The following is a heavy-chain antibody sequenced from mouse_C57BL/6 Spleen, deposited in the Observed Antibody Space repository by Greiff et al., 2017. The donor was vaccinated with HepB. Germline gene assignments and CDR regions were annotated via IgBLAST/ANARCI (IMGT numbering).Heavy chain of an antibody. J-gene: IGHJ1*03. Sequence: EVMLVESGGGLVKPGGSLKLSCAASGFTFSSYAMSWVRQTPEKRLEWVATISDGGSYTYYPDNVKGRFTISRDNAKNNLYLQMSHLKSEDTAMYYCARETNWDVGGTYWYFDVWGTGTTVTVSS. V-gene: IGHV5-4*01. D-gene: IGHD4-1*01. CDR1: GFTFSSYA. CDR2: ISDGGSYT. CDR3: ARETNWDVGGTYWYFDV.